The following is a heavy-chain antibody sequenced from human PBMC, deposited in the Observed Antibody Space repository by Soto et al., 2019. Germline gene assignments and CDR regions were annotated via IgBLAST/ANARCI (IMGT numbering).Heavy chain of an antibody. CDR1: GFTFSSYG. J-gene: IGHJ4*02. CDR2: ISYDGSNK. V-gene: IGHV3-30*18. Sequence: ESGGGVVQPGRSLRLSCAASGFTFSSYGMHWVRQAPGKGLEWVAVISYDGSNKYYADSVKGRFTISRDNSKNTLYLQMNSLRAEDTAVYYCAKDGSGSYSLDYWGQGTLVTVSS. D-gene: IGHD1-26*01. CDR3: AKDGSGSYSLDY.